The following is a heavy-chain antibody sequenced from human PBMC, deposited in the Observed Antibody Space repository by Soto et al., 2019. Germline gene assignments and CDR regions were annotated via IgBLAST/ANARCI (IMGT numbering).Heavy chain of an antibody. J-gene: IGHJ6*02. CDR1: GGTFSSYA. Sequence: QVQLVQSGAEVKKPGSSVKVSCKASGGTFSSYAISWVRQAPGQGLEWMGWIIPIIGTANYAQKFQGRVTITADESTSTANKELSSLGSEETAVYYYAWGSLGSGSYSEYYYYCGMDFWGQGTTVTVPS. CDR2: IIPIIGTA. D-gene: IGHD3-10*01. V-gene: IGHV1-69*11. CDR3: AWGSLGSGSYSEYYYYCGMDF.